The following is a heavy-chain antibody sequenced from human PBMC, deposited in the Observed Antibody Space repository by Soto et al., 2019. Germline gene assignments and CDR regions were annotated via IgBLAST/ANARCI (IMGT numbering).Heavy chain of an antibody. CDR2: ISGSGGST. V-gene: IGHV3-23*01. D-gene: IGHD4-17*01. Sequence: GGSLRLSCAASGFTFSSYAMSWVRQAPGKGLEWVSAISGSGGSTYYADSVKDRFTISRDNSKNTLYLQMNSLRAEDTAVYYCAKLHGDYYYYGMDVWGQGTTVTVSS. J-gene: IGHJ6*02. CDR1: GFTFSSYA. CDR3: AKLHGDYYYYGMDV.